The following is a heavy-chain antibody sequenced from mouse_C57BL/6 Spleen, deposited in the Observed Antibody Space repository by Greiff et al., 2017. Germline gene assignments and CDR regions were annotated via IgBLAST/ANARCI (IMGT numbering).Heavy chain of an antibody. D-gene: IGHD1-1*01. CDR2: INPNNGGT. V-gene: IGHV1-26*01. CDR1: GYTFTDYY. CDR3: ARGDYYYGSEFAY. Sequence: EVQLQQSGPELVKPGASVKISCKASGYTFTDYYMNWVKQSHGKSLEWIGDINPNNGGTSYNQKFKGKATLTVDKSSSTAYMELRSLTSEDSAVYYCARGDYYYGSEFAYWGQGTLVTVSA. J-gene: IGHJ3*01.